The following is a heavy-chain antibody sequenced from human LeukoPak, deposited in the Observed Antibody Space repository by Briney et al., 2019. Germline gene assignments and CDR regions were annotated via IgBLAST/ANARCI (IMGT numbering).Heavy chain of an antibody. D-gene: IGHD3-22*01. Sequence: SETLSLTCTVSGGSISSYYWSWIRQPPGKGLEWIGYIYYSGSTNYNPSLKSRVTISVDTSKNQFSLKLNSVTAADTAVYYCASGGGYDSSGYYYSPFDYWGQGTLVTVSS. J-gene: IGHJ4*02. CDR2: IYYSGST. CDR1: GGSISSYY. V-gene: IGHV4-59*01. CDR3: ASGGGYDSSGYYYSPFDY.